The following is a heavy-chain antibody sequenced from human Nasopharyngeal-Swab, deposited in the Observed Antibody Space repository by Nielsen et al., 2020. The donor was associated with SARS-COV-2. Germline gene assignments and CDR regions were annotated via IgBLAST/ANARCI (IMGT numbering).Heavy chain of an antibody. Sequence: GGSLRLSCAASGFTFSSYAMSWVRQAPGKGLEWVSAISGSGGSTYYADSVKGRFTISRDKSKNTLYLQMNSLRAEDTAVYYCAKDQGGDYVFDYWGQGTLVTVSS. CDR1: GFTFSSYA. D-gene: IGHD4-17*01. V-gene: IGHV3-23*01. J-gene: IGHJ4*02. CDR2: ISGSGGST. CDR3: AKDQGGDYVFDY.